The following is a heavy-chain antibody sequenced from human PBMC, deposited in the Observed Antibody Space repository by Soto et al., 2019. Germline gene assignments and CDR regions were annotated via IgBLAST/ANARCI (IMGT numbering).Heavy chain of an antibody. D-gene: IGHD3-16*01. CDR2: INHSGST. CDR3: ARGHQSNFMTTRKYCFDY. Sequence: SETLSLTCAVYGGSFSGYYWSWIRQPPGKGLEWIGEINHSGSTNYNPSLKSRVTISVDTSKNQFSLKLSSVTAADTAVYYCARGHQSNFMTTRKYCFDYWGQGTLVTVSS. CDR1: GGSFSGYY. V-gene: IGHV4-34*01. J-gene: IGHJ4*02.